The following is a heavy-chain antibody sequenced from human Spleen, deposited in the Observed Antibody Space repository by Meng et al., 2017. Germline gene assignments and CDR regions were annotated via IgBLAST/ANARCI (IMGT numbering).Heavy chain of an antibody. D-gene: IGHD5-24*01. Sequence: SVKVFCNASGGTFSSYAISWVRHAPGQGLEWMGGIIPIFGTANYAQKFQGRVTITADESTSTAYMELRSMRSEYTAVYYCASSAVRGVVEMATRGVHPYYFDYWGQGTLVTVSS. V-gene: IGHV1-69*13. CDR2: IIPIFGTA. J-gene: IGHJ4*02. CDR3: ASSAVRGVVEMATRGVHPYYFDY. CDR1: GGTFSSYA.